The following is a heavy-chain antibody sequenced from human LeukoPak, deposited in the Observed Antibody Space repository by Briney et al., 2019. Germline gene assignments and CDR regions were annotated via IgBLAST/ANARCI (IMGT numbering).Heavy chain of an antibody. J-gene: IGHJ4*02. CDR3: ARGRVAATSVTSY. D-gene: IGHD2-15*01. CDR2: INHSGNT. V-gene: IGHV4-34*01. Sequence: SSETLSLTCAVYDKSFSGYYWSWIRQPPGKGLEWIGEINHSGNTNYNPSLKSRVTVSVDTSKNQFSLKMTFVTAADTAIYYCARGRVAATSVTSYWGQGTLVTVSS. CDR1: DKSFSGYY.